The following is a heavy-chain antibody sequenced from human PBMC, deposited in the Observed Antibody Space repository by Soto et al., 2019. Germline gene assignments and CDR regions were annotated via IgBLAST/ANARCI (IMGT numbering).Heavy chain of an antibody. CDR3: AKAYNYDFWSGNTYYYYYMDV. V-gene: IGHV3-23*01. D-gene: IGHD3-3*01. CDR2: ISGSGGST. CDR1: GFTFSSYA. Sequence: GGSLRLSCAASGFTFSSYAMSWVRQAPGKGLEWVSAISGSGGSTYYADSVKGRFTISRDNSKNTLYLQMNSLRAEDTAVYYCAKAYNYDFWSGNTYYYYYMDVWGKGTTVTVSS. J-gene: IGHJ6*03.